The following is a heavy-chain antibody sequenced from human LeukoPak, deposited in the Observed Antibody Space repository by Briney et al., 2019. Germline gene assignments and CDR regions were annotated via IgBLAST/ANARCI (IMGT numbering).Heavy chain of an antibody. CDR1: GFTFSSYA. CDR2: ISGSGGST. D-gene: IGHD6-13*01. CDR3: AKDSISVVSSWYFDY. J-gene: IGHJ4*02. V-gene: IGHV3-23*01. Sequence: GGSLRLSCAASGFTFSSYAMSWVRQAPGKGLEWVSAISGSGGSTYYADPVKGRFTISRDNSKNTLYLQMNSLRAEDTAVYYCAKDSISVVSSWYFDYWGQGTLVTVSS.